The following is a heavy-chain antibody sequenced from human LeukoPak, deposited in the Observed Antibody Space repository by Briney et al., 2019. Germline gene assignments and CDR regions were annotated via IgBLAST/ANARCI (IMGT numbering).Heavy chain of an antibody. CDR1: GGTFSSYA. CDR3: ATYSSSSASDLYYYYGMDV. Sequence: SVKVSCKASGGTFSSYAISWVRQAPGQGLEWMGGVIPIFGTANYAQKFQGRVTITADESTSTAYMELSRLRSDDTAVYYCATYSSSSASDLYYYYGMDVWGQGTTVTVSS. V-gene: IGHV1-69*13. J-gene: IGHJ6*02. D-gene: IGHD6-6*01. CDR2: VIPIFGTA.